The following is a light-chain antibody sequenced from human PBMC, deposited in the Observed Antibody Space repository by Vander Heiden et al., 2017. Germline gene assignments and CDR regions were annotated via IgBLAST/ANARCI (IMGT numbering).Light chain of an antibody. CDR1: QSVSSSY. CDR2: GAS. CDR3: QQYGSSPPYT. V-gene: IGKV3-20*01. Sequence: IVLTQSPGTLSLSPGATATLSCRASQSVSSSYLAWYQQKPGQAPRLLIYGASSRATGIPDRFSGSGSGTDFTLTISRLEPEDFAVYYCQQYGSSPPYTFGQGTKLEIK. J-gene: IGKJ2*01.